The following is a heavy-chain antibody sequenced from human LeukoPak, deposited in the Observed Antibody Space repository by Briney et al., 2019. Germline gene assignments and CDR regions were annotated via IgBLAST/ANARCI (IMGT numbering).Heavy chain of an antibody. J-gene: IGHJ4*02. CDR1: GDSISSGTYY. D-gene: IGHD6-13*01. CDR2: IYKSGST. V-gene: IGHV4-61*02. Sequence: SETLSLTCKVSGDSISSGTYYWSWVRQPAGKDLEWVGRIYKSGSTNYNPSLKGRVSISVDTSKNQFSLKVNFVTAADTAVYYCARMNLAASGTPFDYWGPGILVTVSS. CDR3: ARMNLAASGTPFDY.